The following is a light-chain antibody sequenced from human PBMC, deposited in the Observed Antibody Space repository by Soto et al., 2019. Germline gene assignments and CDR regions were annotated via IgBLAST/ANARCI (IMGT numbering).Light chain of an antibody. Sequence: QLVLTQPPSASGTPGQRVTISCSGSSSNIGSNTVNWYQQLPGTAPKLLIYSNNQRPSGVPDRFSGSKSGTSASLAISGLQSEDEADYYCAAWDDSLSGWVFGGGTKLTVL. CDR1: SSNIGSNT. V-gene: IGLV1-44*01. CDR2: SNN. CDR3: AAWDDSLSGWV. J-gene: IGLJ3*02.